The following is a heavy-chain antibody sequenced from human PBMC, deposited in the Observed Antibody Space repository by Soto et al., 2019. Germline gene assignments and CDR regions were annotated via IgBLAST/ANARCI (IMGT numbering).Heavy chain of an antibody. V-gene: IGHV3-15*01. D-gene: IGHD3-9*01. Sequence: EVQLVESGGGLVKPGGSLRLSCAGSGFTFSNDCMNWVRRAPGKGLEWVGCIKSSAYGVAIDYAAPVKGRVTISRDDSLKTQGLQEKNMTAYDCAIYSCTVVTGHTEPSTMDFWGQGTTVIVSS. CDR2: IKSSAYGVAI. CDR1: GFTFSNDC. CDR3: TVVTGHTEPSTMDF. J-gene: IGHJ6*02.